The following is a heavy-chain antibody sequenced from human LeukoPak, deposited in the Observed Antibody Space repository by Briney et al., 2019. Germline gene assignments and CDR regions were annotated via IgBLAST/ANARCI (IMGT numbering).Heavy chain of an antibody. CDR3: ARGEQQLDTYYYYYYGMDV. V-gene: IGHV4-34*01. J-gene: IGHJ6*02. D-gene: IGHD6-13*01. CDR2: INHSGST. CDR1: GGSFSGYH. Sequence: SETLSLTCAVYGGSFSGYHWSWIRQPPGKGLEWIGEINHSGSTNYNPSLKSRVTISVDTSKNQFSLKLSSVTAADTAVYYCARGEQQLDTYYYYYYGMDVWGQGTTVTVSS.